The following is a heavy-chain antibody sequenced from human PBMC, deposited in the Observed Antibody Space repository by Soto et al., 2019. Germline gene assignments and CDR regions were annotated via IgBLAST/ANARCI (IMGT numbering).Heavy chain of an antibody. CDR2: MNPNSGNT. J-gene: IGHJ6*02. V-gene: IGHV1-8*01. Sequence: QVQLVQSGAEVKKPGASVKVSCKASGYTFTSYDINWVRQATGQGLEWMGWMNPNSGNTGYAQKFQGRVTMTRNTSISTAYMVLSSLRAEVMVVYYGASEGVRGMDVWGQGTTVTVSS. CDR1: GYTFTSYD. CDR3: ASEGVRGMDV. D-gene: IGHD3-16*01.